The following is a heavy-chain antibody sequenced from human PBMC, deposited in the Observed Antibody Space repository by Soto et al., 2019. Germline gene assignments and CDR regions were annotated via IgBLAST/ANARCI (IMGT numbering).Heavy chain of an antibody. D-gene: IGHD5-18*01. Sequence: PGGSLRLSCAASGFTFSSYGMHWVRQAPGKGLEWVAVISYDGSNKYYADSVKGRFTISRDNSKNTLYLQMNSLRAEDTAVYYCAKDCDTAMGLIDYWGQRTLVTVSS. CDR2: ISYDGSNK. J-gene: IGHJ4*02. V-gene: IGHV3-30*18. CDR1: GFTFSSYG. CDR3: AKDCDTAMGLIDY.